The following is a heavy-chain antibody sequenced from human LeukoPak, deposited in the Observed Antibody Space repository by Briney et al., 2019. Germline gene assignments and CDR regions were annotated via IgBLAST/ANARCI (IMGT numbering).Heavy chain of an antibody. CDR3: AAALPGYYYYGMDV. J-gene: IGHJ6*02. V-gene: IGHV1-58*02. CDR1: GFTFTSSA. CDR2: IVVGSGNT. Sequence: SVKVSCKASGFTFTSSAMQWVRQARGQRLEWIGWIVVGSGNTNYAQKFQERVTITRDMSTSTAYMELSSLRSEDTAAYYCAAALPGYYYYGMDVWGQGTTVTVSS. D-gene: IGHD2-15*01.